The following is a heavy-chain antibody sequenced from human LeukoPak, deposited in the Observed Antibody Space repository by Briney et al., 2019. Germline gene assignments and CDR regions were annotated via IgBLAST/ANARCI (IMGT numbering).Heavy chain of an antibody. CDR3: ARGLRAYSYGQIPY. J-gene: IGHJ4*02. D-gene: IGHD5-18*01. CDR2: INHSGST. CDR1: GGSFSGYY. Sequence: PSETLSLTCAVYGGSFSGYYWSWIRQPPGKGLEWIGEINHSGSTNYNPSLKSRVTISVDTSKNQFSLKLSPVTAADTAVYYCARGLRAYSYGQIPYWGQGTLVTVSS. V-gene: IGHV4-34*01.